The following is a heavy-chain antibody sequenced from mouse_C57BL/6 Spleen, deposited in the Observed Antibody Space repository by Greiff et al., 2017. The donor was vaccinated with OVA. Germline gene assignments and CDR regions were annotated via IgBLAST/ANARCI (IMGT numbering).Heavy chain of an antibody. CDR2: FHPYNDDT. D-gene: IGHD1-1*01. CDR1: GYTFTTYP. J-gene: IGHJ2*01. V-gene: IGHV1-47*01. CDR3: ARGNYYGSSHFDY. Sequence: QVHVKQSGAELVKPGASVKMSCKASGYTFTTYPIEWMKQNHGKSLEWIGNFHPYNDDTKYNEKFKGKATLTVEKSSSTVYLELSRLTSDDSAVYYCARGNYYGSSHFDYWGQGTTLTVSS.